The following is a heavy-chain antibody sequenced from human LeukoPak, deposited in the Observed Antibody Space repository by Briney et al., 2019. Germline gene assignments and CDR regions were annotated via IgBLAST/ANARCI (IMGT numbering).Heavy chain of an antibody. CDR2: IYYSEST. J-gene: IGHJ4*02. V-gene: IGHV4-59*01. CDR1: GGSISSYY. D-gene: IGHD3-9*01. CDR3: ARVRYDILTGYGASGFDY. Sequence: SETLSLTCTVSGGSISSYYWSWIRQPPGKGLEWIGYIYYSESTNYNPSLKSRVTISVDTSKNQFSLKLSSVTAADTAVYYCARVRYDILTGYGASGFDYWGQGTLVTVSS.